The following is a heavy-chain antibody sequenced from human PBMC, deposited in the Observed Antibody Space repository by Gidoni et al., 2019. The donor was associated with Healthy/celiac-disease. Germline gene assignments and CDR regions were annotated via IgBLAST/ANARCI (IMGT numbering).Heavy chain of an antibody. V-gene: IGHV3-23*01. CDR2: ISGSGGST. J-gene: IGHJ6*02. CDR1: GFTFSSYA. CDR3: AISGSYWVYGMDV. D-gene: IGHD1-26*01. Sequence: EVQLLESGGGLVQPGGSLRLSCAASGFTFSSYAMSWVRQAPGKGLEWVSAISGSGGSTYYADSVKGRFTISRDNSKNTLYLQMNSLRAEDTAVYYCAISGSYWVYGMDVWGQGTTVTVSS.